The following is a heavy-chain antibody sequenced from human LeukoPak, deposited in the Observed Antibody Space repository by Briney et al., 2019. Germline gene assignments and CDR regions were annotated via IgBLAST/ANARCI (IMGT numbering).Heavy chain of an antibody. CDR1: GGSISIYY. Sequence: SETLSLTCTVSGGSISIYYWSWIRQPPGKGLEWIGYIYYGGSANYNPSLKSRVTISVDTSKNQFSLKVTSVTAADTAVYYCARFAAAAYYFDYWGQGTLVTVSS. J-gene: IGHJ4*02. D-gene: IGHD6-13*01. V-gene: IGHV4-59*01. CDR2: IYYGGSA. CDR3: ARFAAAAYYFDY.